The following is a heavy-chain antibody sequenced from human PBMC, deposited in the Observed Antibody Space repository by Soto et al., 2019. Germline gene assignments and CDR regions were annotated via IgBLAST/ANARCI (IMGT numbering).Heavy chain of an antibody. J-gene: IGHJ6*03. Sequence: SETLSLTCTVSGGSISSSSYYWGWIRQPPGKGLEWIGSIYYSGSTYYNPSLKSRVTISVDTSKNQFSLKLSSVTAADTAVYYCARAYYDFWSGHSYYYYYMDVWGKGTTVTVSS. CDR2: IYYSGST. CDR3: ARAYYDFWSGHSYYYYYMDV. CDR1: GGSISSSSYY. D-gene: IGHD3-3*01. V-gene: IGHV4-39*01.